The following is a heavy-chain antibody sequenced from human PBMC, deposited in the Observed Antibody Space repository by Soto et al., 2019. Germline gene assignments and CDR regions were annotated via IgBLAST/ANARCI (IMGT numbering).Heavy chain of an antibody. CDR1: GFPSSDYY. CDR3: ARGGGGGLFEH. D-gene: IGHD2-21*01. J-gene: IGHJ4*02. Sequence: GGSLRLSCATSGFPSSDYYMSWIRQAPGKGLEWLSHISPKSTYRNYADSVKGRFTISRDNTKSSLFLQMNSLGVEDTAVYYCARGGGGGLFEHWGQGVLVTVSS. V-gene: IGHV3-11*06. CDR2: ISPKSTYR.